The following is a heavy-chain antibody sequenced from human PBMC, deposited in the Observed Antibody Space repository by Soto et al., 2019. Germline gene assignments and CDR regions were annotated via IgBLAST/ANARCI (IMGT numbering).Heavy chain of an antibody. CDR3: AGDQGVLRYFDWPNGAFDI. CDR2: INPNSGGT. CDR1: GYTFTGYY. D-gene: IGHD3-9*01. J-gene: IGHJ3*02. V-gene: IGHV1-2*04. Sequence: ASVKVSCEASGYTFTGYYRHWVRQAPGQGLEWMGWINPNSGGTNYAQKFQGWVTMTRDTSISTAYMELSRLRSDDTAVYYCAGDQGVLRYFDWPNGAFDIWGQGTMVTVSS.